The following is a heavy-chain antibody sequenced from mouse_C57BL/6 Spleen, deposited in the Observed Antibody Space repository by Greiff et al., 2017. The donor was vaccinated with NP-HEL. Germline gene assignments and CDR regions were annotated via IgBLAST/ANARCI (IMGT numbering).Heavy chain of an antibody. V-gene: IGHV1-5*01. Sequence: EVKLVESGTVLARPGASVKMSCKTSGYTFTSYWMHWVKQRPGQGLEWIGAIYPGNSDTSYNQKFKGKAKLTAVTSASTAYMELSSLTNEDSAVYYCTIYYGSSPFDYWGQGTTLTVSS. CDR3: TIYYGSSPFDY. CDR1: GYTFTSYW. D-gene: IGHD1-1*01. J-gene: IGHJ2*01. CDR2: IYPGNSDT.